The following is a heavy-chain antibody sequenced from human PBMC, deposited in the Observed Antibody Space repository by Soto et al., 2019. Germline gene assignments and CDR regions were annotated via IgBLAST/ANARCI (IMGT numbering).Heavy chain of an antibody. J-gene: IGHJ5*02. D-gene: IGHD6-6*01. CDR1: GGSISSSSYY. V-gene: IGHV4-39*01. CDR3: ERHRARNWFDP. CDR2: IYYSGST. Sequence: PSETLSLTCIVSGGSISSSSYYWSWIRQPPGKGLEWIGSIYYSGSTYYNPSLKSRVTISVDTSKNQFSLKLSSVTAADTAVFYCERHRARNWFDPWGQGTLVTVSS.